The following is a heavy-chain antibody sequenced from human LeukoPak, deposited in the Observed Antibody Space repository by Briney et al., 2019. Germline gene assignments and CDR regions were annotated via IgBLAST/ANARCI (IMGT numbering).Heavy chain of an antibody. J-gene: IGHJ4*02. Sequence: GGSLRLSCAASGFTFSTYEMNWVRQAPGKGLEWLSYITSSGSTIYYADSVKGRFTISRDNAKNSLFLQMNSLRAEDTAVYYCARVYTYGLPGGYFDYWGQGTLVTVSS. CDR3: ARVYTYGLPGGYFDY. V-gene: IGHV3-48*03. D-gene: IGHD5-24*01. CDR2: ITSSGSTI. CDR1: GFTFSTYE.